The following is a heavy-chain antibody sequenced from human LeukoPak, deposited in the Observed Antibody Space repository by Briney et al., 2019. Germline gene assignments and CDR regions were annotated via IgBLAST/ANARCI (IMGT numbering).Heavy chain of an antibody. CDR2: ISWNSGSI. J-gene: IGHJ3*02. V-gene: IGHV3-9*01. CDR3: AKDRSSGWYGRDDAFDI. D-gene: IGHD6-19*01. Sequence: GGSLRLSCAASGFTFDDYAMHWARQAPGKGLEWVSGISWNSGSIGYADSVKGRFTISRDNAKNSLYLQMNSLRAEDTALYYCAKDRSSGWYGRDDAFDIWGQGTMVTVSS. CDR1: GFTFDDYA.